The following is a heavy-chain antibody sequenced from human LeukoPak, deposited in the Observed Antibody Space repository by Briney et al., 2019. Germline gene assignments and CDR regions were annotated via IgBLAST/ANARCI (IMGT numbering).Heavy chain of an antibody. CDR3: ARDQKLLWFGESPFDY. D-gene: IGHD3-10*01. V-gene: IGHV3-21*01. CDR2: ISSSSSYI. CDR1: GFTFSSYS. Sequence: GGSLRLSCAASGFTFSSYSMNWVRQAPGEGLEWVSSISSSSSYIYYADSVKGRFTISRDNAKNSLYLQMNSLRAEDTAVYYCARDQKLLWFGESPFDYWGLGTLVTVSS. J-gene: IGHJ4*02.